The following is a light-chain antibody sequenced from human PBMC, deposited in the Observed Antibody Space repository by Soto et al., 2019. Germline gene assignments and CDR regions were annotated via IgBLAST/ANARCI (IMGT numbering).Light chain of an antibody. J-gene: IGKJ2*01. CDR1: QSISSW. V-gene: IGKV1-5*01. CDR3: QQYNSYLYT. CDR2: DAS. Sequence: DIQMTQSPSTVSASVGDRVTITCRASQSISSWLAWYQQKPGKAPKLLIYDASSLESGVPSRFSGSGSGTVFTLTISSLPPDDFATYYCQQYNSYLYTFGQGTKLEIK.